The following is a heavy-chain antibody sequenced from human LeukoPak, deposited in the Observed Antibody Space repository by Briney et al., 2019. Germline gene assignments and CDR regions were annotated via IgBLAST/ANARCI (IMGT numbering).Heavy chain of an antibody. J-gene: IGHJ4*02. CDR3: ARGGNFWSGALDY. D-gene: IGHD3-3*01. Sequence: SETPSLTCTVSGDSITSSSYYWVWIRQPPGKGLEWIGNISYSGNTYYNPSLKSRVTVSVDTSKNQFSLKLSSVTAADTAVYYCARGGNFWSGALDYWGQGTLVTVSS. CDR2: ISYSGNT. V-gene: IGHV4-39*07. CDR1: GDSITSSSYY.